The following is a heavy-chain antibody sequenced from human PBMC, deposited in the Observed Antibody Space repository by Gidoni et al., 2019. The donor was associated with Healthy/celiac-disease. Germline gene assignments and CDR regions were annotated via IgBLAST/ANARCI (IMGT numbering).Heavy chain of an antibody. Sequence: QVQLVESGGGVVQPGRSLRLSCAASGFTFSSYGMHWVRRAQGKGLEWVAVIWYDGSNKYYADSVKGRFTTSRDNSKNTLYLQMNSLRAEDTAVYYCARESYYDSSGYYAFDYWGQGTLVTVSS. J-gene: IGHJ4*02. V-gene: IGHV3-33*01. CDR2: IWYDGSNK. D-gene: IGHD3-22*01. CDR3: ARESYYDSSGYYAFDY. CDR1: GFTFSSYG.